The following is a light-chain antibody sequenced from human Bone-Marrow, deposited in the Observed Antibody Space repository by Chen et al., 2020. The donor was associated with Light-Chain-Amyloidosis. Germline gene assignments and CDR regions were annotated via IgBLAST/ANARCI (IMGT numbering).Light chain of an antibody. Sequence: SYVLTQPPSVSVAPGETAPLTCGGNKIGIKSVHWYHQKPGQAPVLVVYYDTERPSGIPVRVSGSNSGNTATLTIIRVEAGDEADYYCQVCDGLLDHVVFGGVTRLTVL. CDR3: QVCDGLLDHVV. J-gene: IGLJ2*01. V-gene: IGLV3-21*04. CDR1: KIGIKS. CDR2: YDT.